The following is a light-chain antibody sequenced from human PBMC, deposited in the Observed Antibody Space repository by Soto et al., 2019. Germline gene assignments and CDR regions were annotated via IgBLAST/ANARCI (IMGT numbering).Light chain of an antibody. Sequence: DIQMTQSPSSLSASVGDRVTITCRASQSVSSYLNRYQQKPGMAPQLLIYTASELESGVPSRFSGSGSGTDFTLTISSLQPEDFATYYCEQSYNSPLTFGGGTNVEIK. CDR2: TAS. CDR3: EQSYNSPLT. J-gene: IGKJ4*01. CDR1: QSVSSY. V-gene: IGKV1-39*01.